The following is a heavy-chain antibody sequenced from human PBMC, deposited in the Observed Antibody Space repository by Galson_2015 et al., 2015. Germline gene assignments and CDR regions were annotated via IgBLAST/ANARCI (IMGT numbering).Heavy chain of an antibody. J-gene: IGHJ5*01. CDR3: ARGLGSTNKRDHRFDS. CDR2: ISSVSSSI. V-gene: IGHV3-48*02. Sequence: SLRLSCAASRFIFGTQSMNWVRQAPGKGLEWVSYISSVSSSINYADSVKGRFTIYRDNAQNSLYLQMNNLRDEDTAVYYCARGLGSTNKRDHRFDSWGQGTLVTVPS. CDR1: RFIFGTQS. D-gene: IGHD3-10*01.